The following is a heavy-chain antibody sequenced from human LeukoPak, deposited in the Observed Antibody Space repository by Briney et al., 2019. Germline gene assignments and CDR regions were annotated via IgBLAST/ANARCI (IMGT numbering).Heavy chain of an antibody. D-gene: IGHD3-22*01. J-gene: IGHJ4*02. CDR1: GFTFSNYF. Sequence: PGGSLRLSCAASGFTFSNYFMGWVRQAPGKGLEWVANINKDGSGTSYADSVKGRFTISRDNAKNSLYLQMNGLRVEDTAVYYCARVHDSSGYYLYYFDYWGQGTLVTVSS. V-gene: IGHV3-7*03. CDR3: ARVHDSSGYYLYYFDY. CDR2: INKDGSGT.